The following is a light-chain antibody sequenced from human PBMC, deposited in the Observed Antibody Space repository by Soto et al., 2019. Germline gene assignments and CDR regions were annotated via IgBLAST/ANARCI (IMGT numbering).Light chain of an antibody. V-gene: IGKV1-8*01. J-gene: IGKJ1*01. CDR2: DAS. CDR1: QGISSY. Sequence: IWMPESPSLLSASTGDRFTITCRARQGISSYLAWYQQKPGKAPKLLIYDASSLDSGVPSRFSGSGSGTEFTLTISSLQPDDFATYYCQQYNSYSRTFGQGTKVDIK. CDR3: QQYNSYSRT.